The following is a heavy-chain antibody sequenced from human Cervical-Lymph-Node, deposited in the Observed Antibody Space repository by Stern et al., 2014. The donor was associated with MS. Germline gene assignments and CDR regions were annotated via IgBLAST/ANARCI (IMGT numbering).Heavy chain of an antibody. CDR3: ARDYRHYDSSGYYYG. CDR1: GFTFSSYG. D-gene: IGHD3-22*01. CDR2: IWYDGSNK. Sequence: VQLVESGGGVVQPGRSLRLSCAASGFTFSSYGMHWVRQAPGQGLEWVAVIWYDGSNKYYADSVKGRFTISRDNSKNTLYLQMNSLRAEDTAVYYCARDYRHYDSSGYYYGWGQGTLVTVSS. J-gene: IGHJ4*02. V-gene: IGHV3-33*01.